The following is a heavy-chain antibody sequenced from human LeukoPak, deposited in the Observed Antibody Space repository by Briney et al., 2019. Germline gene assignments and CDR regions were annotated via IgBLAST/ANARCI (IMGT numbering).Heavy chain of an antibody. CDR3: ACELVDSSGYYADDAFDI. Sequence: ASVKVSCKASGGTFSSYAISWVRQAPGQGLEWMGGIIPIFGTANYAQKFQGRVTITADKSTSTAYMELSSLRSEDTAVYYCACELVDSSGYYADDAFDIWGQGTMVTVSS. D-gene: IGHD3-22*01. CDR1: GGTFSSYA. J-gene: IGHJ3*02. CDR2: IIPIFGTA. V-gene: IGHV1-69*06.